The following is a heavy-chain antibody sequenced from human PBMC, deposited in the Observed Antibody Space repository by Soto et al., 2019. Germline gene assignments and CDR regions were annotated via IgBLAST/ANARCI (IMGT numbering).Heavy chain of an antibody. CDR3: ARVDEYYHDSSGEVDAFDI. CDR1: GVTFSSYA. D-gene: IGHD3-22*01. J-gene: IGHJ3*02. V-gene: IGHV1-69*13. Sequence: GASVKVSCKASGVTFSSYAISWVRQAPGQGLEWMGGIIPIFGTANYAQKFQGRVTITADESTSTAYMELSSLRSEDTAVYYCARVDEYYHDSSGEVDAFDIWGQGTMVTVSS. CDR2: IIPIFGTA.